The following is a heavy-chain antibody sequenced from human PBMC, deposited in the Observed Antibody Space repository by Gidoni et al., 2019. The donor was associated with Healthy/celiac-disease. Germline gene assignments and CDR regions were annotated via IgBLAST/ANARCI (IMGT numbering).Heavy chain of an antibody. Sequence: EVQLLESGGGLVQPGGSLRLSCAASGFTFSSYAMSWVRQAPGKGLEGVSAISGSGGSTYYADSVKGRFTISRDNSKNTLYLQMNSLRAEDTAVYYCAKDGWGAVAGTMSDAFDIWGQGTMVTVSS. CDR3: AKDGWGAVAGTMSDAFDI. V-gene: IGHV3-23*01. J-gene: IGHJ3*02. D-gene: IGHD6-19*01. CDR2: ISGSGGST. CDR1: GFTFSSYA.